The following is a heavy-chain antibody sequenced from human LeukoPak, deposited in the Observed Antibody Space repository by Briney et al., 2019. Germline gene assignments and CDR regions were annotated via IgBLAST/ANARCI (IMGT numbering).Heavy chain of an antibody. Sequence: GGSLRLSCAASGFTVSTNYMSWVRQAPGKGLEWVSLIYSGGLTQYADSVKGRFTISRDNSKNTLYLQMTSLRAEDTAVYHCARDGYYDSSGYRKHDGFDIWGQGTLVTVSS. CDR3: ARDGYYDSSGYRKHDGFDI. V-gene: IGHV3-66*01. J-gene: IGHJ3*02. CDR1: GFTVSTNY. CDR2: IYSGGLT. D-gene: IGHD3-22*01.